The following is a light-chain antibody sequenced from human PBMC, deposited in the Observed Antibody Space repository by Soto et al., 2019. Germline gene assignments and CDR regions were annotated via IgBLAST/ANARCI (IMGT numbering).Light chain of an antibody. V-gene: IGKV2D-29*02. CDR3: MQSIQLRT. CDR2: EVS. Sequence: VLTPSPLSLPVTPGHPASISCRSSQSLLNSDGDNYLDWYLQRPGQSPQLLIYEVSNRLSGVPERFSGSGSGTDFTLKISRVEAEDVGLYYCMQSIQLRTFGQRTKVDIK. CDR1: QSLLNSDGDNY. J-gene: IGKJ1*01.